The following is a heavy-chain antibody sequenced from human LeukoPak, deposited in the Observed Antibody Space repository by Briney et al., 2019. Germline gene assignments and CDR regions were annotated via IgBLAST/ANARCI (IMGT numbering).Heavy chain of an antibody. D-gene: IGHD5-24*01. CDR2: ISSNGGST. V-gene: IGHV3-64*02. Sequence: GGSLRLSCAASGLTFSSFAMTWVRQAPGKGLEYVSAISSNGGSTYYADSVKGRFTISRGNSKNTLYLQMGSLRAEDMAVYYCARDGGDGYNLDYWGQGTLVTVSS. CDR1: GLTFSSFA. CDR3: ARDGGDGYNLDY. J-gene: IGHJ4*02.